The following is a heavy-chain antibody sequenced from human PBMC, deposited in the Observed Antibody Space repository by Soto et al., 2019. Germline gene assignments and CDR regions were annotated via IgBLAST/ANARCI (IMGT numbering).Heavy chain of an antibody. CDR2: TYYRSKWYF. CDR1: GDSVSSNSAG. D-gene: IGHD1-1*01. J-gene: IGHJ6*03. CDR3: ARGSWDDVSDPYYMDV. Sequence: QVQLQLSGPGLVTPSQTLSLTCAISGDSVSSNSAGWNWIRQTPSRGLEWLGRTYYRSKWYFNYAVSVERRITINPDTSKNQFSLQLSSVTPDDTAVYYCARGSWDDVSDPYYMDVWGKGTTVTVSS. V-gene: IGHV6-1*01.